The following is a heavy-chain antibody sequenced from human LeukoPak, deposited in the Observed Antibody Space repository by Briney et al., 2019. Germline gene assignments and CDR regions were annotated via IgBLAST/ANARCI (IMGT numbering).Heavy chain of an antibody. J-gene: IGHJ4*02. V-gene: IGHV4-59*01. D-gene: IGHD6-13*01. CDR1: GGSISSYY. CDR2: IYYSGST. Sequence: PSETLSLTCTVSGGSISSYYWRWIRQPPGKGLEWIGYIYYSGSTNYNPSLKSRVTISVDTSKNQFSLKLSSVTAADTAVYYCARLTLYSRVIDYWGQGTLVTVSS. CDR3: ARLTLYSRVIDY.